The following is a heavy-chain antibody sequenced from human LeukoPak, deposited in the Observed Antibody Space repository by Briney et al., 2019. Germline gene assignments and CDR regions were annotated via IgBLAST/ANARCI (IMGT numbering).Heavy chain of an antibody. CDR1: GFTFSSYS. Sequence: GGSLRLSCAASGFTFSSYSMNWVRQAPGKGLEWVSSISSSSSYIYYADSVKGRFTISRDNAKNSLYLPMNSLRAEDTAVYYCAREDGTGYSSGWADHTGYYFDYWGQGTLVTVSS. CDR3: AREDGTGYSSGWADHTGYYFDY. J-gene: IGHJ4*02. CDR2: ISSSSSYI. V-gene: IGHV3-21*01. D-gene: IGHD6-19*01.